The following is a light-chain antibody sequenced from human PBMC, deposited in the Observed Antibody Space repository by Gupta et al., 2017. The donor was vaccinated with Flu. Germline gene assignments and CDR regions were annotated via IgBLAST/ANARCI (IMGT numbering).Light chain of an antibody. J-gene: IGLJ2*01. CDR3: QVWDTTSDYCP. V-gene: IGLV3-21*02. Sequence: SFILTQPPSVSVAPGQTARITCGENDIGSKSVHWYQQHPGQAPVLVVYDGSDRPSGIPERFSGSKSGNTATLTITRVEAGDEADYYCQVWDTTSDYCPFGGGTKLTVL. CDR2: DGS. CDR1: DIGSKS.